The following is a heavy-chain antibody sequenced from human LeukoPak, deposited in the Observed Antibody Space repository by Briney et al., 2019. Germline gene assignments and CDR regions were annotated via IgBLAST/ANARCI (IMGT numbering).Heavy chain of an antibody. CDR1: GFTFSSYS. Sequence: PGGSLRLSCAASGFTFSSYSMNWVRQAPGRGLEWVSSISSSSTYTYHADSLKGRFTISRDNAKNSVYLQVNSLRAEDTAVYYCARLLYDYIWGSSRSYYFDLWGQGTLVTVSS. J-gene: IGHJ4*02. D-gene: IGHD3-16*02. V-gene: IGHV3-21*01. CDR2: ISSSSTYT. CDR3: ARLLYDYIWGSSRSYYFDL.